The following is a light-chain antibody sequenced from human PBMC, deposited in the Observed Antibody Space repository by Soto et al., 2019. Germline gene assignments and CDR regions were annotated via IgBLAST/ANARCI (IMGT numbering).Light chain of an antibody. J-gene: IGKJ2*01. CDR1: QTISTH. CDR2: AAS. CDR3: QLSLTFPYT. Sequence: DIQMTQSPSSLSASVRDRVTITCRASQTISTHLNWYQQKPGKAPKLLIYAASTLQSGVPSRFSGSGSGTDFTLTINSLQSVDFATYYSQLSLTFPYTFGQGTKLEIK. V-gene: IGKV1-39*01.